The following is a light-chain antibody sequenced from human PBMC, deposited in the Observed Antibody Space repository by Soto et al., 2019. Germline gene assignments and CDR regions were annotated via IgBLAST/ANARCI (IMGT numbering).Light chain of an antibody. Sequence: LQMTQSPSTLSASVGDRVTITCRASPSISSWLAWYQQKPGKAPKLLIYDASSLESGVPSRFSGSGSGTEFTLTISSLQPDDFAAYYCQQYNSYSWTFGQGTKVDIK. V-gene: IGKV1-5*01. CDR3: QQYNSYSWT. J-gene: IGKJ1*01. CDR1: PSISSW. CDR2: DAS.